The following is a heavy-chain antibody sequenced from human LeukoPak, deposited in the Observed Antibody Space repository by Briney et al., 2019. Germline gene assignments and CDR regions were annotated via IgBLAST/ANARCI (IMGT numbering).Heavy chain of an antibody. CDR3: ARGSIVGATFDYFDY. D-gene: IGHD1-26*01. Sequence: ASVKVSCKASGYTFTGYYVHWVRQAPGQGLEWMGWINPNSGGTNYAQKFQGRVTMTRDTSISTAYMDLSRLRSDDTAVYYCARGSIVGATFDYFDYWGQGTLVTVSS. CDR2: INPNSGGT. J-gene: IGHJ4*02. V-gene: IGHV1-2*02. CDR1: GYTFTGYY.